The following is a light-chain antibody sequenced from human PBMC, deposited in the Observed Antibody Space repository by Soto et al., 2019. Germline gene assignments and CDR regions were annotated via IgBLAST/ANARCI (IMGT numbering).Light chain of an antibody. Sequence: QMTQSPSSLSASVGDRVTITWRASQSISSYLNWYQQKPGKAPKILIYAASSLQSGVPSRFSGSGSGTDFTLTNSSLQPEDFATYYCHQCYVTRPFGQGTKLYIK. CDR3: HQCYVTRP. CDR2: AAS. CDR1: QSISSY. V-gene: IGKV1-39*01. J-gene: IGKJ1*01.